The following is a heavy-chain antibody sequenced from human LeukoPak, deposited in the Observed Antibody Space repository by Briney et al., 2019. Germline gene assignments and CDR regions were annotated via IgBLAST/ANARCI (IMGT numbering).Heavy chain of an antibody. CDR1: GFTFSSYT. D-gene: IGHD3-10*01. CDR2: ISGVGGST. V-gene: IGHV3-23*01. CDR3: AKDSYYGPGNYYFYFDY. J-gene: IGHJ4*02. Sequence: GGPLRLSCAASGFTFSSYTMSWARQAPGKGLEWVSAISGVGGSTYYADSVKGRFTISRDNSKNTLYLQMNSLRAEDTAVYYCAKDSYYGPGNYYFYFDYWGQGTLVTVSS.